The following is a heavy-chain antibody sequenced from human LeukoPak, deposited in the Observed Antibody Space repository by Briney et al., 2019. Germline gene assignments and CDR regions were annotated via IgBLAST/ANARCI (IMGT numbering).Heavy chain of an antibody. D-gene: IGHD3-22*01. Sequence: GASVKVSCKASGGTFSSYAISWVRQAPGPGPEWMGKIIPILGIANYAQKFQGRVTITADKSTSTAYMELSSLRSEDTAVYYCARGYYYDSSGYHLPDYWGQGTLVTVSS. J-gene: IGHJ4*02. CDR3: ARGYYYDSSGYHLPDY. CDR1: GGTFSSYA. CDR2: IIPILGIA. V-gene: IGHV1-69*04.